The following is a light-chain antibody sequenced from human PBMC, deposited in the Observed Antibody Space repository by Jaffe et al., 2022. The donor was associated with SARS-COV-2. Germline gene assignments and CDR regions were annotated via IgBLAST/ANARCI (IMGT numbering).Light chain of an antibody. CDR3: NSYTTSSTWV. CDR2: DVS. CDR1: SSDVGVYKY. J-gene: IGLJ3*02. V-gene: IGLV2-14*01. Sequence: QSALTQPASVSGSPGQSITISCTGTSSDVGVYKYVSWYQQHPGKAPKLMIYDVSNRPSGVSNRFSGSKSGNTASLTISGLQAEDEADYYCNSYTTSSTWVFGGGTKLTVL.